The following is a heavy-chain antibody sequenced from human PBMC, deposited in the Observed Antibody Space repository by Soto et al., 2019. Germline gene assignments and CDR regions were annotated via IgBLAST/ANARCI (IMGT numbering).Heavy chain of an antibody. V-gene: IGHV3-7*01. CDR2: IKQDGSEK. CDR3: ARDSAYCRSTSCYLSYYYYMDV. D-gene: IGHD2-2*01. J-gene: IGHJ6*03. CDR1: GFTFSNHW. Sequence: EVQVVESGGGLVQPGGSLRLSCAASGFTFSNHWMTWVRQAPGKGLEWVANIKQDGSEKYCVDSVKGRFTLSRDNAKNSLYLQMNSLRAEDTAVYYCARDSAYCRSTSCYLSYYYYMDVWGKGTTVTVSS.